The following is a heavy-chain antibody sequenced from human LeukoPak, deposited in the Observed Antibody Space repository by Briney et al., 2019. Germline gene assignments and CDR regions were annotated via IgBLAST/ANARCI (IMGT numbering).Heavy chain of an antibody. D-gene: IGHD7-27*01. CDR3: ARQGHLGYSDY. J-gene: IGHJ4*02. V-gene: IGHV5-51*01. Sequence: WWKSAGYVISGDLGGWGSKMKGKGLEWMGIIYPTDSDTRYSPSFQGQVTISADKSISTAYLQWSSLKASDSAMYYCARQGHLGYSDYWGQGTLVTVSS. CDR1: GYVISGDL. CDR2: IYPTDSDT.